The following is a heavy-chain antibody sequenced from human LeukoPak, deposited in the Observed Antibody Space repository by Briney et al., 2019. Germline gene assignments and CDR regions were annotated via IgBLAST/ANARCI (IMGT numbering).Heavy chain of an antibody. J-gene: IGHJ4*02. V-gene: IGHV3-9*01. Sequence: PGGSLRLSCAAPGFTFDDYAMHWVRQAPGKGLEWVSGISWNSGSIGYADSVKGRFTISRDNAKNSLYLQMNSLRAEDTALYYCAKDINSLSYGLGYWGQGTLVTVSS. CDR3: AKDINSLSYGLGY. CDR1: GFTFDDYA. CDR2: ISWNSGSI. D-gene: IGHD5-18*01.